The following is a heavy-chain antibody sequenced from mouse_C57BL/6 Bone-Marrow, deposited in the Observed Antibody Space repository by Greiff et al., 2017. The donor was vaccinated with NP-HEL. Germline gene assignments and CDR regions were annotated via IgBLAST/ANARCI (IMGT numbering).Heavy chain of an antibody. D-gene: IGHD3-2*02. CDR1: GFTIKDDY. J-gene: IGHJ2*01. CDR3: TPTAQGYYFDY. CDR2: IDPENGDT. Sequence: VQLQQSGAELVRPGASVKLSCTASGFTIKDDYMHWVKQRPEQGLEWIGWIDPENGDTEYASKFQGKATITADTSSNTAYLQLSSLTSEDTAVDYCTPTAQGYYFDYWGQGTTLTVSS. V-gene: IGHV14-4*01.